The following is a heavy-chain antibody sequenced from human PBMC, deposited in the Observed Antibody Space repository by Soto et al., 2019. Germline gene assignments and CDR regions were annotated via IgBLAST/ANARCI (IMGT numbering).Heavy chain of an antibody. D-gene: IGHD4-4*01. CDR1: GYTFTSYA. Sequence: ASVKVSCKASGYTFTSYAMHWVRQAPGQRLEWMGWINAGNGNTKYSQKFQGRVTITRDTSASTAYMELSSLRSEDTAVYYCARGSNYSNYIAYYYGMDVWGQGTTVTVSS. J-gene: IGHJ6*02. V-gene: IGHV1-3*01. CDR2: INAGNGNT. CDR3: ARGSNYSNYIAYYYGMDV.